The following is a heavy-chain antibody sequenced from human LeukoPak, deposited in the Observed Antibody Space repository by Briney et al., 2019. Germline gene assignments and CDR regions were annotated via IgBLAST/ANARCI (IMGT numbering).Heavy chain of an antibody. J-gene: IGHJ4*02. Sequence: PSETLSLTCNVSGYSISIDYYWGWIRQPPGKGLEWIGSIHQIGSTYYNPSLKSRVSILMDESKNQFSLRLNSVTAADTAVYYCARGGTGYYDSSYYYPYWGQGTLVTVSS. CDR1: GYSISIDYY. V-gene: IGHV4-38-2*02. D-gene: IGHD3-22*01. CDR2: IHQIGST. CDR3: ARGGTGYYDSSYYYPY.